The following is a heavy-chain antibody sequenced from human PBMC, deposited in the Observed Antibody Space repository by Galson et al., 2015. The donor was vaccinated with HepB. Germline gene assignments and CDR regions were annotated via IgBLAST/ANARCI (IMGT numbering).Heavy chain of an antibody. J-gene: IGHJ4*02. CDR2: ISYDGSNK. D-gene: IGHD3-10*01. Sequence: SLRLSCAASGFTFSSYAMHWVRQAPGKGLEWVAVISYDGSNKYYADSVKGRFTISRDNSKNTLYLQMNSLRAEDTAVYYCARDRGGPHAGVFDYWGQGTLVTASS. V-gene: IGHV3-30-3*01. CDR3: ARDRGGPHAGVFDY. CDR1: GFTFSSYA.